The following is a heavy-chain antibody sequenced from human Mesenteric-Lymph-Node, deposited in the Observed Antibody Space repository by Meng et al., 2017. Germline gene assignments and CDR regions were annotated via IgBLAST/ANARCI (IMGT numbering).Heavy chain of an antibody. J-gene: IGHJ2*01. CDR3: ARVSGAGNVDEDWYFDL. Sequence: QVQLQQWGAGLLKPSETLSLTCAVYGGSFRGYYWSWIRQPPGKGLEWIGENNHSGSTNYNPSLNSRVTISVDTSKNQFSLKLSSVTAADTAVYYCARVSGAGNVDEDWYFDLWGRGTLVTVSS. D-gene: IGHD2-15*01. V-gene: IGHV4-34*01. CDR2: NNHSGST. CDR1: GGSFRGYY.